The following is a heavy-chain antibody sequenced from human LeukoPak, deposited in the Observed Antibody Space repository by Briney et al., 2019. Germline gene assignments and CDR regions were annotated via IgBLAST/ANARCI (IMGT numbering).Heavy chain of an antibody. D-gene: IGHD6-19*01. Sequence: PGGSLRLSCAASGFIFSNYGMHWVRQAPGKGLEWVANIKQDGSEKYYVDSVKGRFTISRDNAKNSLYLQMNSLRAEDTAVYYCARDISSGWPAAFDYWGQGTLVTVSS. J-gene: IGHJ4*02. CDR1: GFIFSNYG. V-gene: IGHV3-7*01. CDR2: IKQDGSEK. CDR3: ARDISSGWPAAFDY.